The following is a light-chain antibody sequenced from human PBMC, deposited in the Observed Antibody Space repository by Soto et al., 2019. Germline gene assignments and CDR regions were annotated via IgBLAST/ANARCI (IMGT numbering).Light chain of an antibody. CDR2: GAS. CDR1: QSVSSSY. CDR3: ELDKNRPWM. V-gene: IGKV3-15*01. J-gene: IGKJ1*01. Sequence: GARAALYCTDSQSVSSSYLAWYQQKPGQAPRLLIYGASTRATGIPARFNGSGAGAWVSLTINILQSGDSAALYIELDKNRPWMVGQGTKVDIK.